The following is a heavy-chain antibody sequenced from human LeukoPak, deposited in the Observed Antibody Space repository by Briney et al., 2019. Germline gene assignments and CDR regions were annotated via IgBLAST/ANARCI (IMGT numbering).Heavy chain of an antibody. V-gene: IGHV3-74*01. CDR3: ARSTSHYYYYYMDV. CDR2: INRDGSST. J-gene: IGHJ6*03. CDR1: GFTFSTYW. Sequence: PGGSLRLSCAASGFTFSTYWVHWVRQAPGKGLVWVSRINRDGSSTTYADSVMGRFTISRDNATNTLYLQINSLRAEDTAVYYCARSTSHYYYYYMDVWGKGTTVTISS.